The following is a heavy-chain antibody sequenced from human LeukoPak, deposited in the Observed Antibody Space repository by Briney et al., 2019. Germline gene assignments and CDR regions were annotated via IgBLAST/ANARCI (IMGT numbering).Heavy chain of an antibody. CDR1: GFIFSDAW. CDR3: ARPLRGYSYGSYGY. Sequence: PGGSLRLSCAASGFIFSDAWMSWVRQAPGKGLEYVSAISSNGGSTYYANSVKGRFTISRDNSKNTLYLQMGSLRAEDMAVYYCARPLRGYSYGSYGYWGQGTLVTVSS. CDR2: ISSNGGST. D-gene: IGHD5-18*01. V-gene: IGHV3-64*01. J-gene: IGHJ4*02.